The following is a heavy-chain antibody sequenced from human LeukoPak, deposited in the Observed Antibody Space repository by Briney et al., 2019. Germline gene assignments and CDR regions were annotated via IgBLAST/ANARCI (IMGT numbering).Heavy chain of an antibody. D-gene: IGHD3-22*01. CDR2: ISYDGSNK. J-gene: IGHJ4*02. Sequence: PGRSLRLSCAASGFTFSSYAMHWVRQAPGKGLEWVALISYDGSNKYYADSVKGRFTISRDNSKNTLYLQMNSQRTEDTAVYYCARDSFYDSSGYYQKLGYWGQGTLVTVSS. V-gene: IGHV3-30*04. CDR3: ARDSFYDSSGYYQKLGY. CDR1: GFTFSSYA.